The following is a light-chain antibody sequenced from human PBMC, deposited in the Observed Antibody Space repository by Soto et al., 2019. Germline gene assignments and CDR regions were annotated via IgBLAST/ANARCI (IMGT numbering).Light chain of an antibody. CDR1: SSDVGVYNY. CDR2: DVN. V-gene: IGLV2-8*01. CDR3: ISYAGSSIWV. Sequence: QSALTQPPSASGSPGQSVTISCTGTSSDVGVYNYVSWYQQHPGKAPKLMIYDVNKRPSGVPDRFSGSKSGNTASLTVSGLQAADEADYYCISYAGSSIWVFGGGTTLTVL. J-gene: IGLJ3*02.